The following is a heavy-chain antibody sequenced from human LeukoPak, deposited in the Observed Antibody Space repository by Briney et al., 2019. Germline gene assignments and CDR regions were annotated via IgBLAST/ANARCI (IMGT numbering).Heavy chain of an antibody. CDR1: GGSISSYY. J-gene: IGHJ5*02. CDR2: IYYSGST. V-gene: IGHV4-59*08. Sequence: SETLSLTCTVSGGSISSYYWSWIRQPPGKGLELIGYIYYSGSTNYNPSLKSRVTISLDTSKNQFSLKLSSVAAEDTAVYYCARHYDSSGYYHEAWFDPWGPGTLVTVSS. D-gene: IGHD3-22*01. CDR3: ARHYDSSGYYHEAWFDP.